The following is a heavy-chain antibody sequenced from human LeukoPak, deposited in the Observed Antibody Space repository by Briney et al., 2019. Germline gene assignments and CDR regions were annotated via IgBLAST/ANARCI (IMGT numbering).Heavy chain of an antibody. CDR2: IRNKANSYAT. V-gene: IGHV3-73*01. D-gene: IGHD3-3*01. CDR1: GFTFIGSS. Sequence: PGGALRLSCADSGFTFIGSSMHWGRQAPGEGVEWVGLIRNKANSYATAYAASVQGRFTISRDDSKDTAYLHMNSLKTEDTAVYYCTRSAYYSFDYWGQGTLVTVSS. J-gene: IGHJ4*02. CDR3: TRSAYYSFDY.